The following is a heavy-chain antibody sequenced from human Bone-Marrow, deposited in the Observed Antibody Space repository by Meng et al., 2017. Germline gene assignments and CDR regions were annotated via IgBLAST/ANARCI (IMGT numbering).Heavy chain of an antibody. CDR1: GHTLTRYY. D-gene: IGHD1-1*01. V-gene: IGHV1-46*01. CDR2: INPSGGST. J-gene: IGHJ5*02. CDR3: ARETTRVWWFDP. Sequence: QGQLVQTRARVKKPRPSRKAARKPSGHTLTRYYMHRVRHAPGQGHEWMGIINPSGGSTSYAQKFQGRVTMTRDTSTSTVYMELSSLRSEDTAVYYRARETTRVWWFDPWGQGTLVTVSS.